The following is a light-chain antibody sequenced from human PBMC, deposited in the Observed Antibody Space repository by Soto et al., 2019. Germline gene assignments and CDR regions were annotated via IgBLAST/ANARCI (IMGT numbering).Light chain of an antibody. Sequence: QSALTQPASVSGSPGQSITISCTGTRSDIGGYNYVSWYQQHPGKAPKLIIYEVTNRPSGVSHRFSGSKSGDTAPLTISGLQAEDEADYYCSSYRSTSTYVFGTGTKVTVL. CDR1: RSDIGGYNY. CDR2: EVT. CDR3: SSYRSTSTYV. V-gene: IGLV2-14*01. J-gene: IGLJ1*01.